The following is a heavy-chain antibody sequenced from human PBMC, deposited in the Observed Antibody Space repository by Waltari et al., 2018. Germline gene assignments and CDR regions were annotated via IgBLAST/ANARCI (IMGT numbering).Heavy chain of an antibody. J-gene: IGHJ4*02. CDR1: GFSFRYYS. Sequence: EVNLVESGGALVKPGGSLRLSCEAAGFSFRYYSMHWVRQAPGKGLEWVSYISSKRGNIDYADSVRGRFTISRDNVENSLHLQMDSLRVEDTAVYYCARGLPGYYFDYWGQGTLVTVSS. CDR2: ISSKRGNI. CDR3: ARGLPGYYFDY. V-gene: IGHV3-48*01.